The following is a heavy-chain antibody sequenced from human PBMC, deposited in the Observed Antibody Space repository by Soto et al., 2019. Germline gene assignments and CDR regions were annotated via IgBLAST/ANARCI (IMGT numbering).Heavy chain of an antibody. CDR1: GGTFSSYA. CDR2: IIPIFGTA. D-gene: IGHD6-25*01. Sequence: QVQLVQSGAEVKKPGSSVKVSCKASGGTFSSYAISWVRQAPGQGLEWMGGIIPIFGTANYAQKFQGRVTITADEFKKPALNELNSLGSEGTAGEFCARGAQTSLAVGYNRFGPRGQGTPVTVSS. V-gene: IGHV1-69*01. CDR3: ARGAQTSLAVGYNRFGP. J-gene: IGHJ5*02.